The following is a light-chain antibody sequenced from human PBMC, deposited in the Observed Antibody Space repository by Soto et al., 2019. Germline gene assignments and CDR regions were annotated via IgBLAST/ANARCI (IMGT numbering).Light chain of an antibody. V-gene: IGKV3-20*01. CDR1: QSVSTNF. CDR3: QQYGRTSWT. J-gene: IGKJ1*01. CDR2: GAS. Sequence: ENVLTQSPGPLSFSSGEGDTPSSRASQSVSTNFFAWYQQKPGQAPRLLIYGASTRATGIPDRFSGSGSGTDFTLTISRLEPEDFAVYYCQQYGRTSWTFGQGTKVDIK.